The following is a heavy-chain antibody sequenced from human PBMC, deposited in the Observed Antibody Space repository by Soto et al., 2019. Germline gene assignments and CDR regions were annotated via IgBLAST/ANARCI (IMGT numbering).Heavy chain of an antibody. CDR2: ISGSGGST. Sequence: PGGSLRLSCAASGFTFSSYAMSWVRQAPGKGLEWVSAISGSGGSTYYADSVKGRFTISRHNSKNTLYLQMNSLRAEDTAVYYCARDNWNYYYYMDVWGKGTTVTVSS. J-gene: IGHJ6*03. V-gene: IGHV3-23*01. CDR1: GFTFSSYA. CDR3: ARDNWNYYYYMDV. D-gene: IGHD1-1*01.